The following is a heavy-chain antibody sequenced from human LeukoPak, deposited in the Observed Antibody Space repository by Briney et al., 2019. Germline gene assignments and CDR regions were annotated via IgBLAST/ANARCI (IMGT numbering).Heavy chain of an antibody. D-gene: IGHD3-3*01. V-gene: IGHV4-30-2*01. CDR2: INHSGST. J-gene: IGHJ4*02. CDR3: ASWFTIFGVVNDY. Sequence: SETLSLTCAVSGGSISSGGYSWSWIRQPPGKGLEWIGEINHSGSTNYNPSLKSRVTISVDTSKNQFSLKLSSVTAADTAVYYCASWFTIFGVVNDYWGQGTLVTVSS. CDR1: GGSISSGGYS.